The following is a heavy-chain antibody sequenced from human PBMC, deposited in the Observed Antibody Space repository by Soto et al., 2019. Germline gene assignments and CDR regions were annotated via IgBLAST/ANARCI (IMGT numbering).Heavy chain of an antibody. CDR2: TNNDGDTT. CDR3: AREMAAISLGAFDI. V-gene: IGHV3-74*01. J-gene: IGHJ3*02. D-gene: IGHD6-19*01. Sequence: PGGSLRLSCAASGFGFSGYWMHWVRQAPGKGLVWVSRTNNDGDTTTYADSVRGRFTSFRDNAKNTLYLQMTSLGVEDTAVYYCAREMAAISLGAFDIWGQGTMVTVSS. CDR1: GFGFSGYW.